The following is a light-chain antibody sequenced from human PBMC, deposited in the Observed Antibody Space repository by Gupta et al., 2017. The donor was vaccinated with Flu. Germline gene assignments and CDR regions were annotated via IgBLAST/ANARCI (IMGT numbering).Light chain of an antibody. CDR3: HQYGSSPLT. CDR2: GAS. V-gene: IGKV3-20*01. CDR1: QSVSSNY. Sequence: IVLTPSPGTMSSSPGESATLSCRASQSVSSNYLAWYQQKPGQAPRLLIYGASSRATGIPDRFSGSGSGTDFTLTITRLEPEDFAVYYCHQYGSSPLTFGGGTKVDIK. J-gene: IGKJ4*01.